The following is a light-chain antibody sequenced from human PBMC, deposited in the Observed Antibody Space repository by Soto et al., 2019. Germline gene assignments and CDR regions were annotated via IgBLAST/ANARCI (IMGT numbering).Light chain of an antibody. CDR1: SSNIGAGYD. J-gene: IGLJ1*01. V-gene: IGLV1-40*01. Sequence: QSVLTQPPSVSGAPGQRVTISCTGSSSNIGAGYDVHWYQQLPGTAPKLVIYANINRPSGVPDRFSGSKSGTSASLAITGLQAEDEADYYCQSYDSSLSALFGTGTKLTVL. CDR3: QSYDSSLSAL. CDR2: ANI.